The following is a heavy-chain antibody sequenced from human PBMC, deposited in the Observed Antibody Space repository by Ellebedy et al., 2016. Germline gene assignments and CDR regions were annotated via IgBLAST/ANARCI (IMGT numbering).Heavy chain of an antibody. V-gene: IGHV4-4*07. CDR2: IYTSGST. J-gene: IGHJ6*02. D-gene: IGHD2-2*01. CDR1: GGSISSYY. CDR3: ARGRYQNLGRGYYGMDV. Sequence: SETLSLXXAVSGGSISSYYWSWIRQPAGKGLEWIGRIYTSGSTNYNPSLKSRVTISVDTSKNQFSLKLSSVTAADTAVYYCARGRYQNLGRGYYGMDVWGQGTTVTVSS.